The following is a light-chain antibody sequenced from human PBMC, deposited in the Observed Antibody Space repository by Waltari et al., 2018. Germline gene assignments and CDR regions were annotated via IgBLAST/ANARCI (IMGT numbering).Light chain of an antibody. Sequence: EIVMTQSPATLSVSPGERATLPCRASQNISTHLVWYQHNPGQAPRLLIYAASTRATGTPARFSGHGSGTEFTLTISSLQSEDFALYYCQHYNTWPSFGPGTKVDIK. V-gene: IGKV3-15*01. CDR2: AAS. J-gene: IGKJ3*01. CDR3: QHYNTWPS. CDR1: QNISTH.